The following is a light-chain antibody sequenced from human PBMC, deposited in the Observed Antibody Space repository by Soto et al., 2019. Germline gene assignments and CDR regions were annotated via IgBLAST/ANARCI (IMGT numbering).Light chain of an antibody. Sequence: DIQMTQSPSTLSASVGDRVIITCRASQSISSWLAWYQQKPGKAPNLLIYRASTLKSGSPSRFSGSGSGTEFTLTISSLQPHDFASYYCQQYDRSSWTFCPGTKVEIK. CDR1: QSISSW. V-gene: IGKV1-5*03. CDR2: RAS. CDR3: QQYDRSSWT. J-gene: IGKJ1*01.